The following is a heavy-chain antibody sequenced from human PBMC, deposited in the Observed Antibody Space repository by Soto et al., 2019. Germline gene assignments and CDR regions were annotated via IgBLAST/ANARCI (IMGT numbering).Heavy chain of an antibody. J-gene: IGHJ6*02. Sequence: QVQLVQSGAEVKKPGSSVKVSCKASGGTFSSYAISWGGQPPGQGLEWLGGFIPIFGTANYAQKFQGRVTITADESTSTAYMELSSLRSEDTAVYYCARVVEQNYGMDVWGQGTTVTVSS. V-gene: IGHV1-69*01. CDR3: ARVVEQNYGMDV. CDR2: FIPIFGTA. CDR1: GGTFSSYA.